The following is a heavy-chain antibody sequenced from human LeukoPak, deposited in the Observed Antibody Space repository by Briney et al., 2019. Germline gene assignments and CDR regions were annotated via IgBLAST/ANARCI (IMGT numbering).Heavy chain of an antibody. V-gene: IGHV3-74*01. D-gene: IGHD2-8*02. CDR3: ARDNEFCTGGTCRLDF. CDR2: ISNDGSST. J-gene: IGHJ4*02. Sequence: GGSLRLSCACSGFTFSFYWMHWVRQAPGTGLVWVSRISNDGSSTSYAGSVKGRFTISRDNAKNTLYLQMNSLRDEDTAVYYCARDNEFCTGGTCRLDFWGQGALVTVSS. CDR1: GFTFSFYW.